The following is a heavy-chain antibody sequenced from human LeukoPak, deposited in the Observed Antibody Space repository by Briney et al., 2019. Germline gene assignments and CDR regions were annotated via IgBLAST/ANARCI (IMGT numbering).Heavy chain of an antibody. D-gene: IGHD2-21*02. J-gene: IGHJ6*02. V-gene: IGHV1-18*01. Sequence: ASVKVSCKASGYTFTSYGISWVRQAPGQGLEWVGWISAYNGNTNYAQKPQGRVTMTTDTSTSTAYMELRSLRSDDTAVYYCARGTAPLGYYYYGMDVWGQGTTVTVSS. CDR3: ARGTAPLGYYYYGMDV. CDR2: ISAYNGNT. CDR1: GYTFTSYG.